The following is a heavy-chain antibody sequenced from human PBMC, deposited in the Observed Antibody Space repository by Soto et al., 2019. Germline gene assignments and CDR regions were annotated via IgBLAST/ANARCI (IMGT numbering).Heavy chain of an antibody. CDR2: ISDSGGRT. CDR1: GFTFSTYA. CDR3: VKEVVNSGWTYFDY. V-gene: IGHV3-23*01. Sequence: GGSLRLSCAASGFTFSTYAMSWVRQAPGKGLEWVSAISDSGGRTYYVDSVKGRFTIPRDNSKNTLYLQMNSLRAEDTAVYFCVKEVVNSGWTYFDYWGQGTLVTVSS. J-gene: IGHJ4*02. D-gene: IGHD6-19*01.